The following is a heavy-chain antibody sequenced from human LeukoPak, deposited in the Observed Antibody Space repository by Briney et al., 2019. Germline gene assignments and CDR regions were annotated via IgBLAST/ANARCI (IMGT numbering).Heavy chain of an antibody. CDR3: ARGSLYGDYPYYYYYGMDV. J-gene: IGHJ6*02. Sequence: ASVKVSCKASGGTLSSYAISWVRQAPGQGLEWMGGIIPKFGAANYAQKFQGRVTITADESTSTAYMELSSLRAEDTAVYYCARGSLYGDYPYYYYYGMDVWGQGTTVTVSS. CDR1: GGTLSSYA. CDR2: IIPKFGAA. V-gene: IGHV1-69*13. D-gene: IGHD4-17*01.